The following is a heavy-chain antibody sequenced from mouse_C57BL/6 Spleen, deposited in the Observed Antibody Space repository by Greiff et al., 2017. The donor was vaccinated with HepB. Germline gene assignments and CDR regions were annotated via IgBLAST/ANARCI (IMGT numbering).Heavy chain of an antibody. CDR2: IYPGDGAT. V-gene: IGHV1-80*01. CDR1: GYAFSSYW. J-gene: IGHJ3*01. Sequence: ESGAELVKPGASVKISCKASGYAFSSYWMNWVKQRPGKGLEWIGQIYPGDGATNYNGKFKGKATRTADKSSSPAYMQLSSLTSEDSAVYFCARGAFAYWGQGTLVTVSA. CDR3: ARGAFAY.